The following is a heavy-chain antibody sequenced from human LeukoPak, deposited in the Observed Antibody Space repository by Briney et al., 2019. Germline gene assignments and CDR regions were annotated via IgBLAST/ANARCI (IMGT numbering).Heavy chain of an antibody. D-gene: IGHD3-22*01. CDR1: GFTFSSNY. CDR2: IYSGGST. V-gene: IGHV3-66*01. Sequence: GGSLRLSCAASGFTFSSNYMSWVRQAPGKGLEWVSVIYSGGSTYYADSVKGRFTISRDNSKNTLYLQMNSLRAEDTAVYYCARGGYYDSSGSDAFDIWGQGTMVTVSS. CDR3: ARGGYYDSSGSDAFDI. J-gene: IGHJ3*02.